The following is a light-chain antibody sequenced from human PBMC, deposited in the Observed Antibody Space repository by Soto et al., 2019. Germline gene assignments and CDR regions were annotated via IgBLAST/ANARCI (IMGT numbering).Light chain of an antibody. CDR2: GNN. Sequence: QSVLTQPPSLYGAPGQRVTISCTGSSSNIGAGYDVKWYQQLPGTAPKLLLYGNNNGPSGVPDRFSGSKSDTSASLAITGLQAEDEADYYCQSYDSSLRGYVFGAGTKVTVL. J-gene: IGLJ1*01. CDR3: QSYDSSLRGYV. V-gene: IGLV1-40*01. CDR1: SSNIGAGYD.